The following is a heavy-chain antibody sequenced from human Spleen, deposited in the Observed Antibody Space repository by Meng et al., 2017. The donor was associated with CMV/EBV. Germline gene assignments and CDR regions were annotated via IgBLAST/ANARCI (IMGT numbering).Heavy chain of an antibody. CDR3: ARDNNWGPDY. Sequence: ASVKVSCKVSGHTVTELSMHWVRQAPGQGLEWMGWIHPHRGDTNYAQQFQGRVTLTRDTSINTGYMELTRLTSDDTAVYYCARDNNWGPDYWGQGTLVTVSS. CDR2: IHPHRGDT. D-gene: IGHD7-27*01. CDR1: GHTVTELS. V-gene: IGHV1-2*02. J-gene: IGHJ4*02.